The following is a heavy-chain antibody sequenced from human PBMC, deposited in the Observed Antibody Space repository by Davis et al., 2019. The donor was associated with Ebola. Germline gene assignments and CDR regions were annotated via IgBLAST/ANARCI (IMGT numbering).Heavy chain of an antibody. J-gene: IGHJ4*02. V-gene: IGHV5-10-1*01. D-gene: IGHD5-18*01. CDR1: GYSFTSYW. Sequence: GESLKISCKGSGYSFTSYWISWVRQLPGKGLEWMGRIDPSDSYTNYSPSFQGHVTISADKSISTAYLQWSSLKASDTAMYYCARNPRGYSYGLDYWGQGTLVTVSS. CDR2: IDPSDSYT. CDR3: ARNPRGYSYGLDY.